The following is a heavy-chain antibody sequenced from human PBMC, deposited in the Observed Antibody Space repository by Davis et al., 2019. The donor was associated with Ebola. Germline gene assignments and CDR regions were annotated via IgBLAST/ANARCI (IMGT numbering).Heavy chain of an antibody. D-gene: IGHD3-3*01. CDR2: IKTDGSEM. V-gene: IGHV3-7*01. J-gene: IGHJ4*02. CDR1: GFTFSDYY. Sequence: PGGSLRLSCAASGFTFSDYYMSWIRQAPGKGLEWVANIKTDGSEMYYVDSVKGRFTISRDNAKNSLNLQMSSLRAEDTAVYYCATDLNWSGFWGQGTLVTVSS. CDR3: ATDLNWSGF.